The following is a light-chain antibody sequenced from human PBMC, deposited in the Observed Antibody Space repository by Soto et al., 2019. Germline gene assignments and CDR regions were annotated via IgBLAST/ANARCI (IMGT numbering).Light chain of an antibody. J-gene: IGKJ1*01. CDR3: QQYNT. Sequence: DIQMTPPPCTLSASVGDRGSITCRASQRISSWSVWYQQKPGEAANLLIYKASGGESGVPSRLSGSGSGTEFTVTISSLQSDDFAPYYRQQYNTFGEGTKVDI. CDR2: KAS. V-gene: IGKV1-5*03. CDR1: QRISSW.